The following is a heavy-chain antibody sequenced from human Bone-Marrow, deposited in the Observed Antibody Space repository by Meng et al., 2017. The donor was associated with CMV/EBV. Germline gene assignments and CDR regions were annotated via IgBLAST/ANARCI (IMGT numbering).Heavy chain of an antibody. CDR2: IIPILGIA. Sequence: SVKVSCKASGGTFSSYAISWVRQAPGQGLEWMGGIIPILGIANYAQKFQGRVTITADKSTSTAYMELSSLRSEDTAVYYCARDPGSGYLSPFDYWGQGTLVTVSS. J-gene: IGHJ4*02. D-gene: IGHD3-22*01. V-gene: IGHV1-69*10. CDR1: GGTFSSYA. CDR3: ARDPGSGYLSPFDY.